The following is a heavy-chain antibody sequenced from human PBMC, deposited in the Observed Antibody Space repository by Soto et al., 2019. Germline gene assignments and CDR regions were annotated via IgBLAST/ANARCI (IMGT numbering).Heavy chain of an antibody. CDR1: GYSVTSYY. J-gene: IGHJ4*02. CDR3: APPGPWFGEPGGGQSFDF. D-gene: IGHD3-10*01. V-gene: IGHV1-46*03. CDR2: INPSGDAT. Sequence: ASVKVSCKASGYSVTSYYIHWVRQAPGQGLEWMGIINPSGDATTYAQRFQGRVTMTRDTSTNTIYMGLSSLTSEDTAIYFCAPPGPWFGEPGGGQSFDFGGQGTLVTVPS.